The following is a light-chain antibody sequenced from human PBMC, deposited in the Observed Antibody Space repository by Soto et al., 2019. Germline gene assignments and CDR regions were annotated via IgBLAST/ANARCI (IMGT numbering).Light chain of an antibody. V-gene: IGLV2-8*01. Sequence: QSVLTQPPSASGSPGQSVTISCTGTISDVGGYNYVSWYQQHPGKAPKLMIYEVSKRPSGVPDRFSGSKSGNTAALTVSGLQAEDEADYYCSSYVGTNSYVFGTGTKVTVL. CDR2: EVS. CDR3: SSYVGTNSYV. J-gene: IGLJ1*01. CDR1: ISDVGGYNY.